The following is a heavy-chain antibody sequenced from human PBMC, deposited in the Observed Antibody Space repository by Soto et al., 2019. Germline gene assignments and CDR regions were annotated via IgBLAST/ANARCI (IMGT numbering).Heavy chain of an antibody. CDR3: ARDLFVVVPDAMLDY. J-gene: IGHJ4*02. D-gene: IGHD2-2*01. V-gene: IGHV1-3*01. Sequence: QVPLVQSGAEVKKPGASVKVSCKASGYTFTSYAMHWVRQAPGQRLEWMGWINAGNGNTKYSQKFQGRVTITRDTSASTAYMELSSLRSEDTAVYYCARDLFVVVPDAMLDYWGQGTLVTVSS. CDR1: GYTFTSYA. CDR2: INAGNGNT.